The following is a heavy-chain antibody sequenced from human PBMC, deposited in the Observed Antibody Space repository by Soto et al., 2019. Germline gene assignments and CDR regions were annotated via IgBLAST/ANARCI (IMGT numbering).Heavy chain of an antibody. CDR1: GYSFTSYW. D-gene: IGHD3-22*01. Sequence: GESLKISCKGSGYSFTSYWIGWVRQMPGKGLEWMGIIYPGDSDTRYSPSFQGQVTISADKSISTAYLQWSSLKASDTAVYYCASSVVYYDSSGYFPSGNWFDPWGQGTLVTVSS. CDR2: IYPGDSDT. J-gene: IGHJ5*02. CDR3: ASSVVYYDSSGYFPSGNWFDP. V-gene: IGHV5-51*01.